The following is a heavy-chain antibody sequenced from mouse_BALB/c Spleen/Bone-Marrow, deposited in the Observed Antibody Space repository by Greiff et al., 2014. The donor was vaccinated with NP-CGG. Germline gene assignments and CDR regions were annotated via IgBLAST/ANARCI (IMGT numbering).Heavy chain of an antibody. Sequence: EVQLQQSGPELVKPGASVKISCRASGYTFTDFNMHWVKQSHGKSLEWIGFISPYIGGIGYNQKFKSKATLTVDSSSSTAYMELRSLTSEDSAVYYCARGRRYDGPYFDYWGQGTTLTVSS. J-gene: IGHJ2*01. D-gene: IGHD2-14*01. CDR3: ARGRRYDGPYFDY. CDR2: ISPYIGGI. CDR1: GYTFTDFN. V-gene: IGHV1S29*02.